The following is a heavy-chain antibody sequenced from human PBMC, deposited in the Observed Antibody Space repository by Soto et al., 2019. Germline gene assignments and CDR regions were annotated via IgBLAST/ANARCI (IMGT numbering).Heavy chain of an antibody. Sequence: WGSLRLSCAASGFTFSSYAMSWVRQAPGKGREWVSGISGSGGSTYYAGSVKGRFNISRDNSKNTLYLQMNSLRAEDTAVYYCAKELGARINWLDPWGQGTLVTVSS. CDR3: AKELGARINWLDP. D-gene: IGHD7-27*01. CDR1: GFTFSSYA. V-gene: IGHV3-23*01. J-gene: IGHJ5*02. CDR2: ISGSGGST.